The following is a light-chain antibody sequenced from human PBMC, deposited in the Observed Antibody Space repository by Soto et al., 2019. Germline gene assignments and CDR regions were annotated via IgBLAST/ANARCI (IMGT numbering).Light chain of an antibody. CDR1: SSDVGGYTY. J-gene: IGLJ1*01. V-gene: IGLV2-14*01. CDR2: DVS. CDR3: SSYTTSNTRQIV. Sequence: SVLPQPASGSGSPGQAITISCTGTSSDVGGYTYVSWYQQHPGKAPKFIIYDVSNRPSGVSNRFSGSKSGNTASLTISGLQAEDEADYYCSSYTTSNTRQIVFGTGTKVTVL.